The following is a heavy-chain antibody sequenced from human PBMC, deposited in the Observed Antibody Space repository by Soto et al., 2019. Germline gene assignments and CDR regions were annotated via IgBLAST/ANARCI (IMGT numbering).Heavy chain of an antibody. V-gene: IGHV3-73*01. CDR3: TTQPPEVNWFDP. CDR2: IRSKANSYAT. Sequence: GGSLRLSCAASGFTFSGSAMHWVRQASGKGLEWVGRIRSKANSYATAYAASVKGRFTISRDDSKNTAYLQMNSLKTEDTAVYYCTTQPPEVNWFDPWGQGTLVTVSS. J-gene: IGHJ5*02. CDR1: GFTFSGSA.